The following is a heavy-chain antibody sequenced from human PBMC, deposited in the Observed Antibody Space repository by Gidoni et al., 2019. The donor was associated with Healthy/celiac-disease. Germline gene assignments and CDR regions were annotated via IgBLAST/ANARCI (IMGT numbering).Heavy chain of an antibody. CDR1: GFTFSSYA. Sequence: EVQLLESGGGLVQPGGSLRLSCAASGFTFSSYAMSWVRQAPGKGLEWVAAISGSGGSTHYADSVKGRFTISRDNSKNTLYLQMNSLRAEDTAVYYCAKDPRASGDTPGYWGQGTLVTVSS. CDR2: ISGSGGST. D-gene: IGHD5-12*01. J-gene: IGHJ4*02. V-gene: IGHV3-23*01. CDR3: AKDPRASGDTPGY.